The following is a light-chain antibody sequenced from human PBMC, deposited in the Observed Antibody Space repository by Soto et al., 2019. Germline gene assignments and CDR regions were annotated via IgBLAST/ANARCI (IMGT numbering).Light chain of an antibody. Sequence: DIQMTQSPSSLFASVGDRVTITCRASQGMSNYLAWYQQKPGKVPKLLIYAASTLQSGVPSRFSGSGSGTVFNLTISSLQPEDVASYYCQKYDNAPFTFGPGNKVDIK. J-gene: IGKJ3*01. CDR1: QGMSNY. V-gene: IGKV1-27*01. CDR3: QKYDNAPFT. CDR2: AAS.